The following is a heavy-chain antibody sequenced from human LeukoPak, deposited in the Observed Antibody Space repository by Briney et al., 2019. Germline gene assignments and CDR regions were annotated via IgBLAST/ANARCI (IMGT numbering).Heavy chain of an antibody. CDR2: NSGGTVT. Sequence: GGSLRLSCAASGFTFSDFWMHWVRQAPGKGLVWVSRNSGGTVTNYADSVKGRLTISRDNAKNTLYLQMNSLRAEDTAVYYCVRDDDRPDNGLDYWGQGTLITVSS. D-gene: IGHD3-22*01. CDR3: VRDDDRPDNGLDY. J-gene: IGHJ4*02. CDR1: GFTFSDFW. V-gene: IGHV3-74*01.